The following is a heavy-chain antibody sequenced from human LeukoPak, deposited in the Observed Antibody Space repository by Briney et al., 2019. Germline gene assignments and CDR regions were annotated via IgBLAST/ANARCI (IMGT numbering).Heavy chain of an antibody. D-gene: IGHD5-12*01. CDR1: GYTFTSYD. Sequence: ASVTVSCKASGYTFTSYDINWVRQATGPGLEWMGWMNPNRGNTGYARKFHARVTMTRNTSINTAYMELSSLRSEDTAVYYCARSPHDSGYDHEYHDYWGQGTLVTVSS. V-gene: IGHV1-8*01. CDR2: MNPNRGNT. CDR3: ARSPHDSGYDHEYHDY. J-gene: IGHJ4*02.